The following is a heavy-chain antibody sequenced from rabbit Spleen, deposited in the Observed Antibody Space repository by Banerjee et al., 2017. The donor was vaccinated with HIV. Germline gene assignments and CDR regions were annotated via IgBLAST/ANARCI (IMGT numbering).Heavy chain of an antibody. J-gene: IGHJ4*01. CDR3: ATWAYSSGGAWL. CDR2: IYAGDGGSA. V-gene: IGHV1S40*01. D-gene: IGHD1-1*01. CDR1: GFSFNTNYY. Sequence: QSLEESGGDLVKPGASLTLTCTASGFSFNTNYYMCWVRQAPGKGLEWIACIYAGDGGSADYASWAKGRFTISSPMVTLLMTSLTAADTATYFCATWAYSSGGAWLWGPGTLVTVS.